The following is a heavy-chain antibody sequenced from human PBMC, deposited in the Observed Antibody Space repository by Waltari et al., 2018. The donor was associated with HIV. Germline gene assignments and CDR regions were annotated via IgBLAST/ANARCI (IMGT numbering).Heavy chain of an antibody. CDR3: ARVDPPGIAVAGRPPSYGMDV. CDR1: GGSFSGYY. D-gene: IGHD6-19*01. Sequence: QVQLQQWGAGLLKPSETLSLTCAVYGGSFSGYYWSWIRQPPGKGLEWIGEINHSGSTNCNPSLKSRGTISVDTSKNPCSLQRSSVTGADTAVYYCARVDPPGIAVAGRPPSYGMDVWGQGTTVTVSS. J-gene: IGHJ6*02. V-gene: IGHV4-34*01. CDR2: INHSGST.